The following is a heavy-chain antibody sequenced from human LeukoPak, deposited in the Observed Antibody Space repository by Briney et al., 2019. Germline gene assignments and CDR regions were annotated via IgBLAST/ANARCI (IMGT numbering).Heavy chain of an antibody. CDR3: ARGPYSYDSSGAFDI. J-gene: IGHJ3*02. V-gene: IGHV4-61*02. D-gene: IGHD3-22*01. CDR1: GDSISSGDYY. Sequence: PSGTLSLTCTVSGDSISSGDYYWSWIRQPAGKGLEWIVRISSSGSTNYNPSLKSRVTISVDTSKNQFSLKLSSVTAADTAVYFCARGPYSYDSSGAFDIWGQGTMVTVSS. CDR2: ISSSGST.